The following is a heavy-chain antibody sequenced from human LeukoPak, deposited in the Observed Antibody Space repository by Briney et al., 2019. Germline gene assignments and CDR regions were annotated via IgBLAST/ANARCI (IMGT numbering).Heavy chain of an antibody. CDR2: ISSSGSTI. Sequence: PGGSLRLSCAASGFTFSDYYMSWIRQAPGKGLEWVSYISSSGSTIYYADSVKGRLTISRDNAKNSLYLQMNSLRAEDTAVYYCARVSYYGSGSPLDYWGQGTLVTVSS. V-gene: IGHV3-11*01. D-gene: IGHD3-10*01. J-gene: IGHJ4*02. CDR1: GFTFSDYY. CDR3: ARVSYYGSGSPLDY.